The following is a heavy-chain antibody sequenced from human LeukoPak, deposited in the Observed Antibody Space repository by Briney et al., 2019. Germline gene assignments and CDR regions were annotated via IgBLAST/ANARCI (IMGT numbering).Heavy chain of an antibody. V-gene: IGHV3-23*01. D-gene: IGHD3-3*01. J-gene: IGHJ3*02. Sequence: GGSLRLSCAASGFTVSSNYMSWVRQAPGKGLEWVSAISGSGGSTYYADSVKGRFTISRDNSKNTLYLQMNSLRAEDTAVYYCAKDAHTIFGVVIIESTDDAFDIWGQGTMVTVSS. CDR2: ISGSGGST. CDR1: GFTVSSNY. CDR3: AKDAHTIFGVVIIESTDDAFDI.